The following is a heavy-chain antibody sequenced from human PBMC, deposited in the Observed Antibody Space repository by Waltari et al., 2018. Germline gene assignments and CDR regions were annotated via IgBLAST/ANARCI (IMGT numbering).Heavy chain of an antibody. CDR3: ARRFYDSNGYALDY. CDR1: AFTFYSHE. Sequence: EVQLAESGGDLVQPGGSLRLSCAASAFTFYSHEMNWVRQAPGKGLEWVSYINNGGNTIYYADSVKGRFTISRDNDNNSLFLQMNSLRVEDTAVYYCARRFYDSNGYALDYWGQGTLVTVSS. V-gene: IGHV3-48*03. D-gene: IGHD3-22*01. CDR2: INNGGNTI. J-gene: IGHJ4*02.